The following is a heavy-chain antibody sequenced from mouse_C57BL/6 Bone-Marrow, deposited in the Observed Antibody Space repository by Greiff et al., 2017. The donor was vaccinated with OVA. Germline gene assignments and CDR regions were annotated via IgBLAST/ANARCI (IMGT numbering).Heavy chain of an antibody. CDR1: GYAFSSSW. CDR2: IYPGDGDT. Sequence: QVQLQQSGPELVKPGASVKISCKASGYAFSSSWMNWVKQRPGKGLEWIGRIYPGDGDTNYNGKFKGKATLTADKSSSTAYMQLSSLTSEDSAVYFCASGDSSPLDYWGQGTTLTVSS. V-gene: IGHV1-82*01. J-gene: IGHJ2*01. D-gene: IGHD2-12*01. CDR3: ASGDSSPLDY.